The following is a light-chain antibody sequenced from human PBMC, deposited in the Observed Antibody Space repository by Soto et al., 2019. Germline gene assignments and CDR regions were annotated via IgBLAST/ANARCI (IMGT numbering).Light chain of an antibody. CDR2: EAS. Sequence: DIPMTQSPSPLSASVGDRVYITCRTSQSISSYLNWYQAKPGKAPKLLIYEASSLESGVPSRFSGSGSGTDFTLTISSLQPEDSATYYCHQSYSTPPFNFGPGTRVDI. J-gene: IGKJ3*01. CDR3: HQSYSTPPFN. CDR1: QSISSY. V-gene: IGKV1-39*01.